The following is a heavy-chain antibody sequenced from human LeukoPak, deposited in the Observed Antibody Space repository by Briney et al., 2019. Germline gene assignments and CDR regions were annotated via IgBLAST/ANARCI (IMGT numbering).Heavy chain of an antibody. J-gene: IGHJ5*02. CDR1: GGSISSSSYY. Sequence: PSEILSLTCTVSGGSISSSSYYWGWIRQPPGKGLEWIGSLYYSGSTYYNPSLKSRVTISVDTSKNQFSLKLSSVTAADTAVYYCARQRYDSSGYYYLGLGRSKWFDPWGQGTLVTVSS. V-gene: IGHV4-39*01. CDR2: LYYSGST. CDR3: ARQRYDSSGYYYLGLGRSKWFDP. D-gene: IGHD3-22*01.